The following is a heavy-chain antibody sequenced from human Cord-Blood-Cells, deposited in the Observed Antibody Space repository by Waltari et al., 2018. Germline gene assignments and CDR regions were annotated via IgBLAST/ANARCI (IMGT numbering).Heavy chain of an antibody. J-gene: IGHJ4*02. CDR2: IYWNDDK. D-gene: IGHD2-8*01. Sequence: QITLKESGPTLVKPTQTLTLTCTFSGFSLSTSGVGVGWIRQHPGKALEWLGLIYWNDDKRYSPSRKSRRTITKDASKSQVVLTMTNMDPVDTATYYCALSTEGASEYCTKGVCFDYFDYWGQGTLVTVSS. CDR1: GFSLSTSGVG. CDR3: ALSTEGASEYCTKGVCFDYFDY. V-gene: IGHV2-5*01.